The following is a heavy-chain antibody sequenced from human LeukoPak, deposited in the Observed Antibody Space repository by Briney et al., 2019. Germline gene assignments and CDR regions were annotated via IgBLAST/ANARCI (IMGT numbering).Heavy chain of an antibody. CDR1: GFTFSTYS. D-gene: IGHD2-8*01. CDR3: ARAQYNGGPDY. Sequence: GGSLRLSCVVSGFTFSTYSMNWVRQAPGKGLEWVSYIDPRSTTIFYVDSVKGRFTISRDNGKNSLYLQMNRPRVEDTAVYYCARAQYNGGPDYWGQGTLVTVSS. CDR2: IDPRSTTI. V-gene: IGHV3-48*01. J-gene: IGHJ4*02.